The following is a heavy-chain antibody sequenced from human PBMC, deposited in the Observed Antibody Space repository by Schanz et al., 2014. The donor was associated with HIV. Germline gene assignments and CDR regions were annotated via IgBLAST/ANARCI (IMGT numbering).Heavy chain of an antibody. Sequence: QVQLVESGGGVVQPGRSLRLSCAASGFTFSSYGMHWVRQAPGKGLEWVAVISYDGSNEYYGDSVKGRFTISRDNSKNTLYLEMNSLRPEDTAVYYCARETSGFSTSWPPRYHYYGMDVWGQGTTVTVSS. D-gene: IGHD6-13*01. CDR3: ARETSGFSTSWPPRYHYYGMDV. V-gene: IGHV3-33*05. J-gene: IGHJ6*02. CDR2: ISYDGSNE. CDR1: GFTFSSYG.